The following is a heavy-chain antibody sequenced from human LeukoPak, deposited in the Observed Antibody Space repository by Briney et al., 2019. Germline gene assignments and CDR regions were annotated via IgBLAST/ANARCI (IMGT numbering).Heavy chain of an antibody. CDR2: IYSGGST. CDR1: GFTVSSNY. J-gene: IGHJ4*02. V-gene: IGHV3-53*01. CDR3: ARDNWNGGFDY. D-gene: IGHD1-20*01. Sequence: GGSLRLSCAASGFTVSSNYMSWVRQAPGKGLEWVSVIYSGGSTYYADSVKGRFTISRDNSKNTLYLQMNRLRAEDTAVYYCARDNWNGGFDYWGQGTLVTVSS.